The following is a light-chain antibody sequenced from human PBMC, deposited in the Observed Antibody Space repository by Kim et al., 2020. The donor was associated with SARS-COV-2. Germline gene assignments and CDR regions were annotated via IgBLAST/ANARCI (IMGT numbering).Light chain of an antibody. CDR3: CSSVGNSGDV. V-gene: IGLV2-23*02. Sequence: QSALTQPASVSGSPGQSITIYCTGTSSDVGTSNFVSWYQQHPGQAPKLMIYEVTTRPSGVSDRFSASKSGNTASLTISGLQAEDEADYYCCSSVGNSGDVFCTGTQLTVL. J-gene: IGLJ3*02. CDR2: EVT. CDR1: SSDVGTSNF.